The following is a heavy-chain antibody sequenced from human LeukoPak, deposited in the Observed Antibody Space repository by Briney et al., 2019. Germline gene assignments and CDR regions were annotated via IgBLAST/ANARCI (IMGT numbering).Heavy chain of an antibody. CDR1: GFTFSSYG. D-gene: IGHD6-19*01. Sequence: PGGSLRLSCAASGFTFSSYGMHWVRQAPGKGLEWVAVISYDGSNKYYADSVKGRFTISRDNSKNTLYLQMNSLRAEDTAVYYCAKDQAAPSGIAVAGLLGYWGQGTLVTVSS. CDR3: AKDQAAPSGIAVAGLLGY. V-gene: IGHV3-30*18. J-gene: IGHJ4*02. CDR2: ISYDGSNK.